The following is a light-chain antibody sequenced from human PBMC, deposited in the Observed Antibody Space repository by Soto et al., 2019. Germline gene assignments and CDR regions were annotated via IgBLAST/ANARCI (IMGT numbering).Light chain of an antibody. J-gene: IGLJ1*01. V-gene: IGLV2-14*01. CDR2: EVS. Sequence: QSALAQPPSASGSPGQSVTISCTGSGSDIGAYNFVSWYQQHPGKAPKLMIYEVSNRPSGVSNRFSGSKSGNTASLTISGLQAEDEADYYCSSYTSSSTLGGYVFGTGTKLTVL. CDR3: SSYTSSSTLGGYV. CDR1: GSDIGAYNF.